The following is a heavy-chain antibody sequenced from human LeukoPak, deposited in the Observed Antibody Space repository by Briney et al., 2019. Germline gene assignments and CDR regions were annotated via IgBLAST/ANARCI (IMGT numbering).Heavy chain of an antibody. CDR2: ISGSSVST. Sequence: GGSLRLSCAASGFTFSSYAMSWVRQAPGKGLEWVSGISGSSVSTFYADSVKGRFTISRDNSKNTLCLQMNSLRAEDTAVYYCARTPDFWSGYSPGYWGQGTLVTVSS. V-gene: IGHV3-23*01. CDR1: GFTFSSYA. J-gene: IGHJ4*02. CDR3: ARTPDFWSGYSPGY. D-gene: IGHD3-3*01.